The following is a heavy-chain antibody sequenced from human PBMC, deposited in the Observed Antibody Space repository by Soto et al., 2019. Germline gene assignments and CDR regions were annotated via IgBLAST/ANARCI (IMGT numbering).Heavy chain of an antibody. Sequence: ASVKVSCKASGGTFSSYAISWVRQAPGQGLEWMGGIIPIFGTANYAQKFQGRVTITADESTSTAYMELNSLRAEDTAVYYCAKDGGFITMIVVVPYYYGMDVWGQGTTVTVSS. CDR3: AKDGGFITMIVVVPYYYGMDV. CDR1: GGTFSSYA. J-gene: IGHJ6*02. CDR2: IIPIFGTA. D-gene: IGHD3-22*01. V-gene: IGHV1-69*13.